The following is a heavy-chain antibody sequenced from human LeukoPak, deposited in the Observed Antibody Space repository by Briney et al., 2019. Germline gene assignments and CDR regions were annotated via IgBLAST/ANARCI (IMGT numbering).Heavy chain of an antibody. J-gene: IGHJ4*02. Sequence: GASVKVSCKASGYTFTSYYMHWVRQAPGQGLEWMGIINPSGGSTSYAQKFQGRVTMTRDTSTSTVYMELSSLRSEDTAVYYCARDLGVGVTYYGSGSFYWGQGTLVTVSS. D-gene: IGHD3-10*01. CDR3: ARDLGVGVTYYGSGSFY. CDR1: GYTFTSYY. V-gene: IGHV1-46*01. CDR2: INPSGGST.